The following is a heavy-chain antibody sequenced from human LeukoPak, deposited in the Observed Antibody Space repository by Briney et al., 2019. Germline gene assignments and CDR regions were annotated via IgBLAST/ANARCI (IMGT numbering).Heavy chain of an antibody. CDR1: GFTFSSYS. D-gene: IGHD1-14*01. J-gene: IGHJ6*02. CDR2: ISSSSSYI. CDR3: ARARSTTDYYGMDV. Sequence: PGGSLRLSCAASGFTFSSYSMNWVRQAPGKGLEWVSSISSSSSYIYYADSVKGRFTISRDNAKNSLYLQMNSLRAEDTAVYYCARARSTTDYYGMDVWGQGTTVTVSS. V-gene: IGHV3-21*01.